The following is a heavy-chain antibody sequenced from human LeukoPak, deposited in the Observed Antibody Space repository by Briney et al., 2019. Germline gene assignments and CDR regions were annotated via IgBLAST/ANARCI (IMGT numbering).Heavy chain of an antibody. CDR1: GFTFSNAW. CDR2: IKSKTDGGTT. CDR3: TTDSSGYSFFDY. V-gene: IGHV3-15*01. Sequence: GGSLRLSCAASGFTFSNAWMSWVRQAPGKGLEWVGRIKSKTDGGTTDYAAPVKGRFTNSRDDSKNTLYLQMNSLKTEDTAVYYCTTDSSGYSFFDYWGQGTLVTLSS. D-gene: IGHD3-22*01. J-gene: IGHJ4*02.